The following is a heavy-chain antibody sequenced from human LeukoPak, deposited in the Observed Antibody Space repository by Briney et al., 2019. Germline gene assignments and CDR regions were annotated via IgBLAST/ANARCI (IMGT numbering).Heavy chain of an antibody. Sequence: SETLSLTCAVYGGSFSGYYWTWIRQPPGKGLEWIGYIYYSGSTNYNPSLKSRVTISVDTSKNQFSLKLSSVTAADTAVYYCAREYCSSTSCYFDYWGQGTLVTVSS. J-gene: IGHJ4*02. V-gene: IGHV4-59*01. CDR3: AREYCSSTSCYFDY. D-gene: IGHD2-2*01. CDR2: IYYSGST. CDR1: GGSFSGYY.